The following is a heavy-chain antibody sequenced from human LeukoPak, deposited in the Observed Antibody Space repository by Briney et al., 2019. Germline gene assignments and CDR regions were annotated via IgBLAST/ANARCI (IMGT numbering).Heavy chain of an antibody. CDR3: ARVHYISGRDFQH. V-gene: IGHV3-21*01. CDR1: GFTFSSYI. D-gene: IGHD3-10*01. J-gene: IGHJ1*01. CDR2: ITTSSSYI. Sequence: GGSLRLSCAASGFTFSSYIMNWVRQAPGKGLEWVSSITTSSSYIFYADSVKGRFTISRDNAKSSLGLQMNSLRAEDTAVYYCARVHYISGRDFQHWGQGTLVTVSS.